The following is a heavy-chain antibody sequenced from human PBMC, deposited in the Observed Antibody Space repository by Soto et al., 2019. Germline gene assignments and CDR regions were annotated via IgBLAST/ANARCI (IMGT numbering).Heavy chain of an antibody. V-gene: IGHV3-23*01. CDR3: AKTKYSGSSKYFDY. D-gene: IGHD1-26*01. CDR1: GFSFGGYW. CDR2: ISAGGDIT. J-gene: IGHJ4*02. Sequence: PGGAPRLSCATSGFSFGGYWLRWVRPAPGKGLEWVSAISAGGDITYYTDSVKGRFTVSRDNSKEMLYLQMDSLRAEDTALYYCAKTKYSGSSKYFDYWGQGTPVTVS.